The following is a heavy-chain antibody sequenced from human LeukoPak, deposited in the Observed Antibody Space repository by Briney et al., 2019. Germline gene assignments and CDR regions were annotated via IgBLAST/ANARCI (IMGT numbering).Heavy chain of an antibody. CDR3: ARDNGSGSGYYYDYYYGMDV. Sequence: SVKVSCKASGGTFISYAISWVRQAPGQGLEWMGGIIPIFGTANYAQKFQGRVTITADESTSTAYMELSSLRSEDTAVYYCARDNGSGSGYYYDYYYGMDVWGQGTTVTVSS. V-gene: IGHV1-69*13. CDR1: GGTFISYA. D-gene: IGHD3-22*01. CDR2: IIPIFGTA. J-gene: IGHJ6*02.